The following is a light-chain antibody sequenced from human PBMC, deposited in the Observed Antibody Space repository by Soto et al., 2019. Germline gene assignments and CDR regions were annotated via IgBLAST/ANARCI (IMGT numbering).Light chain of an antibody. CDR2: AAS. CDR1: QSISSY. Sequence: DIQMTQSPSSLSASVGDRVTITCRASQSISSYLNWYQQKPWKAPKLLIYAASSLQSGVPSRFSGSGSGTDFTLTISSLQPEDFATYYCQQSYSTPGLTFCQGTRREIK. J-gene: IGKJ5*01. V-gene: IGKV1-39*01. CDR3: QQSYSTPGLT.